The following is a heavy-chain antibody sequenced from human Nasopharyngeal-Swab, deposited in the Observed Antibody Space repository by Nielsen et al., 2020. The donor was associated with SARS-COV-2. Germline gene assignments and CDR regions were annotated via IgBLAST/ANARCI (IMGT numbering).Heavy chain of an antibody. CDR3: AKILAVGWFLGGYFDY. CDR1: GFTFSSYA. D-gene: IGHD3-3*01. V-gene: IGHV3-23*01. J-gene: IGHJ4*02. Sequence: GESLKISCAASGFTFSSYAMSWVRQAPGKGLEWVSAISGSGGSTYYADSVKGRFTISRDNSKNPLYLQMNSLRAEDTAVYYCAKILAVGWFLGGYFDYWGQGTLVTVSS. CDR2: ISGSGGST.